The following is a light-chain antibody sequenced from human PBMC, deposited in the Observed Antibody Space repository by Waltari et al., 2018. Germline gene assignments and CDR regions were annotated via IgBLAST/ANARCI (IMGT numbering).Light chain of an antibody. CDR2: AAS. V-gene: IGKV1-39*01. CDR1: QSISSY. CDR3: QQSYGTLLT. J-gene: IGKJ3*01. Sequence: DIQMTQSPSSLSASVGDRVTITCRASQSISSYLNWYQQKPGKAPKLLIYAASSLQSGVPSRFSGSGSGTDFTLTISSLQPEDFATYYCQQSYGTLLTFGPGTKVDIK.